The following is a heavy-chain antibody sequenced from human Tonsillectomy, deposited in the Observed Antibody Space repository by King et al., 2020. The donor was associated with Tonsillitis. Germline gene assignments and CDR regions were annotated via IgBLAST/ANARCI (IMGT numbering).Heavy chain of an antibody. V-gene: IGHV1-2*02. CDR2: INHNSGGT. CDR3: ARDSGLWFGENDY. J-gene: IGHJ4*02. Sequence: QLVQSGAEVKKPGASVKVSCKASGYTFTGYYMHWVRQAPGQGLEWLGGINHNSGGTNYAQKVQGRVTMTMDTSISTPYMELSRLRSDDTAGYYCARDSGLWFGENDYWGQGTLVTVSS. CDR1: GYTFTGYY. D-gene: IGHD3-10*01.